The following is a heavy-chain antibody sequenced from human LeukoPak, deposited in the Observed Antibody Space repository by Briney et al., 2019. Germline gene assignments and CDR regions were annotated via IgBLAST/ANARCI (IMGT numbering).Heavy chain of an antibody. V-gene: IGHV1-69*13. CDR1: GYTFTGYY. CDR2: IIPIFGTA. CDR3: AREYYDSSGYLRFDY. J-gene: IGHJ4*02. Sequence: ASVKVSCKASGYTFTGYYMHWVRQAPGQGLEWMGGIIPIFGTANYAQKFQGRVTITADESTSTAYMELSSLRSEDTAVYYCAREYYDSSGYLRFDYWGQGTLVTVSS. D-gene: IGHD3-22*01.